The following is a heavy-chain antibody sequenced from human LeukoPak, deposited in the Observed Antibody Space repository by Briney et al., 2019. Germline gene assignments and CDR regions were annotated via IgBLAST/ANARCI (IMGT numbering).Heavy chain of an antibody. CDR3: ASRRDSGSFGADY. Sequence: GASVKVSCRASGRTFTGHYVHWVRQAPGQGLEWMGRIDPNSGDTNYAQKFQGRVTITRDTPISTAYMELSRLTSDDTAVYYCASRRDSGSFGADYWGQGTLVTVSS. J-gene: IGHJ4*02. V-gene: IGHV1-2*06. D-gene: IGHD1-26*01. CDR2: IDPNSGDT. CDR1: GRTFTGHY.